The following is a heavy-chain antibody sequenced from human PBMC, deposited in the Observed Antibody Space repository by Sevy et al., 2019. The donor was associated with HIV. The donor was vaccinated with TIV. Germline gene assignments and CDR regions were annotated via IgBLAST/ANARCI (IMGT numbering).Heavy chain of an antibody. V-gene: IGHV3-21*01. CDR2: ISISSNHI. J-gene: IGHJ4*02. CDR3: ARAPEENYDYITGSFDY. Sequence: GGSLRLSCAASGFTFSSYSMNWVRQAPGMGLEWVSSISISSNHIYYADSVKGRFPISRDNAKHSLYLQMNSLRAEDTAVYYCARAPEENYDYITGSFDYWGQGTLVTVSS. CDR1: GFTFSSYS. D-gene: IGHD3-16*01.